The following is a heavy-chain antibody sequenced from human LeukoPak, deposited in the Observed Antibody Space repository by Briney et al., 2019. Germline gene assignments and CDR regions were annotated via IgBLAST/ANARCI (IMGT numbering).Heavy chain of an antibody. CDR3: ARDRGIAAVHNYYYYGMDV. CDR2: IYSGGST. CDR1: GFIFSNYA. D-gene: IGHD6-13*01. J-gene: IGHJ6*02. V-gene: IGHV3-66*01. Sequence: PGGSLRLSCEASGFIFSNYAMSWVRQAPGKGLEWVSVIYSGGSTYYADSVKGRFTISRDNSKNTLYLQMNSLRAEDTAVYYCARDRGIAAVHNYYYYGMDVWGQGTTVTVSS.